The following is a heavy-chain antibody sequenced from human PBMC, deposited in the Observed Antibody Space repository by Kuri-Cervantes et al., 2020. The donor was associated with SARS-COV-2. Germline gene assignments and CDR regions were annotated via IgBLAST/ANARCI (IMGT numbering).Heavy chain of an antibody. Sequence: SETLSLTCAVYGGSFSDYYWSWVRQPPGKGLEWIGEINHSGNTNYDPSLKSRVTISIDTSKNQFSLKLSSVTAADTAVYYYARVAAAGTIDYWGQGTLVTVSS. V-gene: IGHV4-34*01. CDR3: ARVAAAGTIDY. CDR1: GGSFSDYY. D-gene: IGHD6-13*01. CDR2: INHSGNT. J-gene: IGHJ4*02.